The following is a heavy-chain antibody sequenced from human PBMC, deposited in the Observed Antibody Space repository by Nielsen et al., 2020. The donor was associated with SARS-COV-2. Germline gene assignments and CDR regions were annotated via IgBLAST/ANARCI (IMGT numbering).Heavy chain of an antibody. CDR1: GFTFSNAW. V-gene: IGHV3-48*01. D-gene: IGHD3-10*01. Sequence: GESLKISCAGSGFTFSNAWMNWVRQAPGKGLEWVSYISSSSSTIYYADSVKGRFTISRDNAKNSLYLQMNSLRAEDTAVYYCARGYGSGSYYPLYFDYWGQGTLVTVSS. J-gene: IGHJ4*02. CDR2: ISSSSSTI. CDR3: ARGYGSGSYYPLYFDY.